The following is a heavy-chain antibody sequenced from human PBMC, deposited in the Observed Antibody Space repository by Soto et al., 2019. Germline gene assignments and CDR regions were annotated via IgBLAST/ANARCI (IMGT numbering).Heavy chain of an antibody. J-gene: IGHJ3*02. D-gene: IGHD1-1*01. V-gene: IGHV1-69*01. CDR2: IIPIFGTA. CDR1: GGTFSSYA. CDR3: ARERTTGTTGDDAFDI. Sequence: QVQLVQSGAEVKKPGSSVKVSCKASGGTFSSYAISWVRQAPGQGLEWMGGIIPIFGTANYAQKFQGRVTITADESTSTAYMEMSSLRSEDTAVYYCARERTTGTTGDDAFDIWGQGTMVTVSS.